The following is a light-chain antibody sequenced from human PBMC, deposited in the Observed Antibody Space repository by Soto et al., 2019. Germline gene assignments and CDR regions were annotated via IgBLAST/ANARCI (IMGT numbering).Light chain of an antibody. Sequence: DIVLTQSPGTLSLSPGEGATLSCRASQSVSSGYLAWYQQKPGQTPRLLIYDASNRATGIPARFSGSGSGTDFTLTISSLEPEDFAVYYCQQRSNWPRTFRQGTKV. CDR1: QSVSSGY. CDR2: DAS. V-gene: IGKV3-11*01. J-gene: IGKJ1*01. CDR3: QQRSNWPRT.